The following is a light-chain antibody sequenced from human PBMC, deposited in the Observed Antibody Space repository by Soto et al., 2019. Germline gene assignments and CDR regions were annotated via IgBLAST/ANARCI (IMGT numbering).Light chain of an antibody. CDR2: DVN. J-gene: IGLJ1*01. CDR1: SSDVGGYDY. CDR3: CSFSGTNTLYV. V-gene: IGLV2-11*01. Sequence: QSALTQPRSVSGSPRQSVTISCTGTSSDVGGYDYVSWYQRHPGKAPKLILYDVNQRPSGVPDRFSGSKSGNAASLTISGLQSEDEADYYCCSFSGTNTLYVFGTGTKVTVL.